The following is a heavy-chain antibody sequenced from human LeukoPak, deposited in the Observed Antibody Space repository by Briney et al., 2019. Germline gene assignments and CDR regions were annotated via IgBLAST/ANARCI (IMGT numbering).Heavy chain of an antibody. J-gene: IGHJ4*02. Sequence: ASVKVSCKVSGYTLTELSIHWVRQAPGQGLEWMGWISAYNGNTNYAQKLQGRVTMTTDTSTSTAYMELRSLRSDDTAVYYCARVIAAAGLGNWGQGTLVTVSS. V-gene: IGHV1-18*01. CDR1: GYTLTELS. CDR3: ARVIAAAGLGN. CDR2: ISAYNGNT. D-gene: IGHD6-13*01.